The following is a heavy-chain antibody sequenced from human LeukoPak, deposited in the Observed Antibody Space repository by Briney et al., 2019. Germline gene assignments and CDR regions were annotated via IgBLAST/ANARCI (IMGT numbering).Heavy chain of an antibody. D-gene: IGHD5-18*01. V-gene: IGHV3-69-1*01. CDR3: AGEARGYSYGDFDY. J-gene: IGHJ4*02. Sequence: GGSLRLSCAASGFTFSDYYMNWVRQAPGKGLEWVSSISSSSTIYYADSVKGRFTISRDNSKNTLYLQMNSLRAEDTAVYYCAGEARGYSYGDFDYWGQGTLVTVSS. CDR2: ISSSSTI. CDR1: GFTFSDYY.